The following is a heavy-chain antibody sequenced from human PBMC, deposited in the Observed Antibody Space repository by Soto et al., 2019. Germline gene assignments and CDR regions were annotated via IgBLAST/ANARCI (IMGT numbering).Heavy chain of an antibody. CDR1: GGTFSSYA. CDR3: ASGGYSYGYDYYYGMDD. CDR2: IIPIFGTA. V-gene: IGHV1-69*13. D-gene: IGHD5-18*01. Sequence: VKVSCKASGGTFSSYAISWVRQAPGQGLEWMGGIIPIFGTANYAQKFQGRVTITADESTSTAYVELSSLRSEDTAVYYCASGGYSYGYDYYYGMDDWGQGTTVTVSS. J-gene: IGHJ6*02.